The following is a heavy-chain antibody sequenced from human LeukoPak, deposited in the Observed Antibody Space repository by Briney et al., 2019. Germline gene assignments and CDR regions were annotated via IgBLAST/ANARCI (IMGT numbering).Heavy chain of an antibody. D-gene: IGHD6-13*01. CDR3: AKTRPLDSSSWSHGDY. V-gene: IGHV3-23*01. J-gene: IGHJ4*02. CDR1: GFTFSSYA. CDR2: ISGSGDST. Sequence: GGSLRLSCAASGFTFSSYAMSWVRQAPGKGLEWVSAISGSGDSTCYGDSVKGRFTISRDNSKNTLYLQMNSLRAEDTAVYYCAKTRPLDSSSWSHGDYWGQGTLVTVSS.